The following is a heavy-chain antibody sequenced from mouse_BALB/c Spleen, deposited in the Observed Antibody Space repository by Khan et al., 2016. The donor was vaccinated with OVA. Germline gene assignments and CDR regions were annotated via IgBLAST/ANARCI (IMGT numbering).Heavy chain of an antibody. J-gene: IGHJ2*01. Sequence: VQLKESGPELVKPGASVKISCKASGYSFTGYFMNWVMQSHGKSLEWIGRINPYNGDTFYNQKFKGKATLTVDKSSSTAHMELRSLASEDSAVYYCAREEYGNSYYFDYWGQGTTLTVSS. V-gene: IGHV1-20*02. CDR1: GYSFTGYF. CDR3: AREEYGNSYYFDY. CDR2: INPYNGDT. D-gene: IGHD2-10*02.